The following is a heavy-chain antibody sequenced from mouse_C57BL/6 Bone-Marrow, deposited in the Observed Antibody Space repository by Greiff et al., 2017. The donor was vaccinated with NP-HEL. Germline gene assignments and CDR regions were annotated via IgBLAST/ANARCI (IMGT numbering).Heavy chain of an antibody. Sequence: EVKFVESGEGLVKPGGSLKLSCAASGFTFSSYAMSWVRQTPEKRLEWVAYISSGGDYIYYADTVKGRFTISRDNARNTLYLQMSSLKSEDTAMYYCTRVRLSYFFFDYWGQGTTLTVSS. CDR2: ISSGGDYI. D-gene: IGHD2-12*01. CDR3: TRVRLSYFFFDY. J-gene: IGHJ2*01. CDR1: GFTFSSYA. V-gene: IGHV5-9-1*02.